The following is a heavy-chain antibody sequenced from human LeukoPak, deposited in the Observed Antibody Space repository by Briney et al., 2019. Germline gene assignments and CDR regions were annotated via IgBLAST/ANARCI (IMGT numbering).Heavy chain of an antibody. V-gene: IGHV4-34*01. J-gene: IGHJ2*01. D-gene: IGHD6-19*01. Sequence: SDTMSLTSAVEGRSFSGYYWSWIRQPPGKGLEWIGEINHSGSTNYNPSLKSRVTISVDTSKNQFSLKLSSVTAEDTAVYYCARGSDSSGWGYWYFDLWGRGTLSLSPQ. CDR2: INHSGST. CDR1: GRSFSGYY. CDR3: ARGSDSSGWGYWYFDL.